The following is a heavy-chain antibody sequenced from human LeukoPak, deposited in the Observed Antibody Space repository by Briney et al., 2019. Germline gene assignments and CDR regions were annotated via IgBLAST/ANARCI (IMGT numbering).Heavy chain of an antibody. V-gene: IGHV3-21*01. Sequence: GGSLRLSCAASGFTFSSYSMNWVRQAPGKGLEWVSSISSSSYIHYADSVKGRFTISRDNAKNSLYLQMNSLRAEDTAVYYCARYRFVVGATDSFDMWGQGTTVTVSS. CDR3: ARYRFVVGATDSFDM. D-gene: IGHD1-26*01. CDR2: ISSSSYI. CDR1: GFTFSSYS. J-gene: IGHJ3*02.